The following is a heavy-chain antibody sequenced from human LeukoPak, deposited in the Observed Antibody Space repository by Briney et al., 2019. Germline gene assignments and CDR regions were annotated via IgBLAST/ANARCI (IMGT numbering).Heavy chain of an antibody. J-gene: IGHJ3*02. Sequence: GASVKVSCKASGYTFTSYGISWVRQAPGQGLEWMGWISAYSGNTNYAQKFQDRVSMTTDTSTSTAYMELRSLRSDDTAVYYCARVGWRYDFWSGYSRHDAFDIWGQGTMVTVSS. CDR3: ARVGWRYDFWSGYSRHDAFDI. D-gene: IGHD3-3*01. V-gene: IGHV1-18*01. CDR2: ISAYSGNT. CDR1: GYTFTSYG.